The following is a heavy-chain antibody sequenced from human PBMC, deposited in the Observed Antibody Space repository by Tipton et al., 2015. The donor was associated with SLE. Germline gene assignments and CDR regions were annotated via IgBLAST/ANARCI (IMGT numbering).Heavy chain of an antibody. D-gene: IGHD6-13*01. CDR2: INHSGGT. CDR3: AKAAGCSSSWYCGGWFDP. CDR1: GGSFSGYY. J-gene: IGHJ5*02. V-gene: IGHV4-34*01. Sequence: TLSLTCAVYGGSFSGYYWSWIRQPPGKGLEWIGEINHSGGTNYNPSLKSRVTISVDSSKNQFSLKLSSVTAADTAVYYCAKAAGCSSSWYCGGWFDPWCQGNLVTVSP.